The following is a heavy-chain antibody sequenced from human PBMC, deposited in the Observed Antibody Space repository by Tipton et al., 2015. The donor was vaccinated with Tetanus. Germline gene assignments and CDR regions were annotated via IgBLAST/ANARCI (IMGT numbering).Heavy chain of an antibody. CDR3: ATTIAENDDAFDI. CDR2: INPNSGGT. D-gene: IGHD6-13*01. Sequence: QSGPEVKKPGASVKVSCKASGYTFTGYYMHWVRQAPGQGLEWMGRINPNSGGTNYAQKFQGRVTMTRDTSISTAYMELSRLRSDDTAVYYCATTIAENDDAFDIWGQGTMVTVSS. J-gene: IGHJ3*02. V-gene: IGHV1-2*06. CDR1: GYTFTGYY.